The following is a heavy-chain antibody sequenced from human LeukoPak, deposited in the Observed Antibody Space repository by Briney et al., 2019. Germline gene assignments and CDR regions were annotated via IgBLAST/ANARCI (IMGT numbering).Heavy chain of an antibody. CDR1: SGSFSGYY. CDR3: ASRLPGYSSSWYSRNYYYYMDV. CDR2: INHSGST. D-gene: IGHD6-13*01. J-gene: IGHJ6*03. Sequence: SETLSITCAVYSGSFSGYYWSWIRQPPGKGLEWIGEINHSGSTNYNPSLKSRVTISVDTSKNQFSLKLSSVTAADTAVYYCASRLPGYSSSWYSRNYYYYMDVWGKGTTVTVSS. V-gene: IGHV4-34*01.